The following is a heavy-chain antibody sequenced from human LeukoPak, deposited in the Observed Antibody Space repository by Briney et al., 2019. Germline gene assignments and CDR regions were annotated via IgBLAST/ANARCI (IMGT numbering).Heavy chain of an antibody. CDR3: ARGSSSFDY. D-gene: IGHD2-2*01. V-gene: IGHV3-30-3*01. J-gene: IGHJ4*02. CDR2: ISYDGSNK. Sequence: GGSLRLSCAASGFTFSSYSMHWVRQAPGKGLEWVAVISYDGSNKYYADSVKGRFTISRDNSKNTLYLQMNSLRAEDTAVYYCARGSSSFDYWGQGTLVTVSS. CDR1: GFTFSSYS.